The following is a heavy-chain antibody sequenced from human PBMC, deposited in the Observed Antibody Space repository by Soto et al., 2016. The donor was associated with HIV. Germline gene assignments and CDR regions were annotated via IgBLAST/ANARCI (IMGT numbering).Heavy chain of an antibody. V-gene: IGHV3-66*01. CDR1: GFTVSSNY. J-gene: IGHJ6*02. CDR2: IYSGGST. CDR3: ARDRVIELRYFDWYKGDYYGMDV. Sequence: EVQLVESGGGLVQPGGPVRLSCAASGFTVSSNYMSWVRQAPGKGLEWVSVIYSGGSTYYADSVKGRFTISRDNSKNTLYLQMNSLRAEDTAVYYCARDRVIELRYFDWYKGDYYGMDVWGQGTTVTVSS. D-gene: IGHD3-9*01.